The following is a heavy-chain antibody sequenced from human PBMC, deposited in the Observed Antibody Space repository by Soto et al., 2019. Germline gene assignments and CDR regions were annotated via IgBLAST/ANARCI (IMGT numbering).Heavy chain of an antibody. CDR1: GFSFSSYW. CDR3: ESDLSGWADL. V-gene: IGHV3-74*01. D-gene: IGHD3-10*01. J-gene: IGHJ6*02. CDR2: MNEDGGTT. Sequence: PGGSLRLSCAASGFSFSSYWMHWVRQAPGKGLVWASRMNEDGGTTDYADSVKGRFTISRDNAKNTLYLQMKGLRVEDTAVYYCESDLSGWADLWGQGTTVTVSS.